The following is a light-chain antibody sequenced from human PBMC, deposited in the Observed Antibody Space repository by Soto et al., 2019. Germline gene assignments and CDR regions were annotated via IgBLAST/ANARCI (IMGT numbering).Light chain of an antibody. V-gene: IGKV3-11*01. CDR3: QQRSNWPPIT. CDR1: QSVSSY. CDR2: DAS. Sequence: EIVWTQSPATLSLSPGERATLSCRASQSVSSYLAWCQQKPGQAPRHLIYDASNRATGIPARFSGSGSGTDFTLTISSLEPEDVAVYYCQQRSNWPPITFGQGTRLAIK. J-gene: IGKJ5*01.